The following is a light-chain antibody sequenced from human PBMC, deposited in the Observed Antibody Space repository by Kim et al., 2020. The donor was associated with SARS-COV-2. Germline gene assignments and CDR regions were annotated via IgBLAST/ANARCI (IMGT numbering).Light chain of an antibody. CDR3: QHYGSSKT. J-gene: IGKJ2*01. Sequence: EVVLTQSPGTLSLSPGERATLSCRASQSVSTSYLAWYQQKAGQPPRLLIYEASSRATDIPVRFSGSWSGTDFTLTISRLEPEDAAVYYCQHYGSSKTFGQGTRLEIK. CDR2: EAS. CDR1: QSVSTSY. V-gene: IGKV3-20*01.